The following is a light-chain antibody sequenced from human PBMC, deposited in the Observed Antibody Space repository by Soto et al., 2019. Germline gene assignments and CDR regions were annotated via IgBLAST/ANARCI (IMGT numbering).Light chain of an antibody. CDR1: SSNIGSNT. Sequence: QSVLTQPPSASGTPGQRVTISCSGSSSNIGSNTVNGYQQLPGTAPKLLIYSNNQRPSGVPDRFSGSKSGTSASLAISGLQSEDEADYYCAAWDDSLNGWVFGGGTKLTV. CDR2: SNN. J-gene: IGLJ3*02. V-gene: IGLV1-44*01. CDR3: AAWDDSLNGWV.